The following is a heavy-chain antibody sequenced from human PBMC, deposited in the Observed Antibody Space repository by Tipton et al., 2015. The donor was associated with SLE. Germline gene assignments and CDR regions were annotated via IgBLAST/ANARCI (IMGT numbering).Heavy chain of an antibody. Sequence: TLSLTCTVSGGSISSSSYYWGWIRQPPGKGLEWIGEIYHSGSTNYNPSLKSRVTISVDKSKNQFSLKLSSVTAADTAVYYCARDRTMVQGVTSYFDYWGQGTLVTVSS. CDR1: GGSISSSSYY. CDR2: IYHSGST. V-gene: IGHV4-39*07. CDR3: ARDRTMVQGVTSYFDY. D-gene: IGHD3-10*01. J-gene: IGHJ4*02.